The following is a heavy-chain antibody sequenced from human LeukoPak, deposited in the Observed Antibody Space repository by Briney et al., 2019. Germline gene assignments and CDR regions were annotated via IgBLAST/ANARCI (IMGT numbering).Heavy chain of an antibody. D-gene: IGHD3-22*01. CDR2: IYYSGST. V-gene: IGHV4-39*01. Sequence: SETLSLTCTVPGGSISSSSYYWGWIRQPPGKGLEWIGTIYYSGSTYYNPSLKSRVTISVDTSKNQFSLKLSSVTAADTAVYYCTCGYYSRGDYWGQGTLVTVSS. J-gene: IGHJ4*02. CDR3: TCGYYSRGDY. CDR1: GGSISSSSYY.